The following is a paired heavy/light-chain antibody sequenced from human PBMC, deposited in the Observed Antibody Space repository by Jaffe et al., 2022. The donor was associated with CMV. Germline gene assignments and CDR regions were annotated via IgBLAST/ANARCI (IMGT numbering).Light chain of an antibody. Sequence: DFQMTQSPSSLSASVGDRVTITCRTSQDISNYLAWYQQKPGKVPKLLIYDAFTLHSGAPSRFSGSGSGTVFTLTISSLQPEDVATYYCQKYNSALSISFGQGTRLEI. V-gene: IGKV1-27*01. CDR3: QKYNSALSIS. J-gene: IGKJ5*01. CDR2: DAF. CDR1: QDISNY.
Heavy chain of an antibody. CDR3: ARHHFFDSMWGTRRLTLTYFDS. Sequence: QMQLQESGPRLVKPSETLSLTCTVSGGSINNKNFYWGWIRQPPGRGLEWIGTIYFSGTTYYNPSLQSRVAISVDTSSNQFSLKLNSVTAADSALYFCARHHFFDSMWGTRRLTLTYFDSWGQGTLVTVSS. CDR1: GGSINNKNFY. CDR2: IYFSGTT. V-gene: IGHV4-39*01. D-gene: IGHD3-16*01. J-gene: IGHJ4*02.